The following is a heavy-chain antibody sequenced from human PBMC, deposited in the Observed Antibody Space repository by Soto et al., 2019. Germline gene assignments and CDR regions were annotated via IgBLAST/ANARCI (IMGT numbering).Heavy chain of an antibody. J-gene: IGHJ4*02. CDR1: GDSVSSNNYY. Sequence: SETLSLTCTVIGDSVSSNNYYWSWIRQRPGKGLEWIGYIHYSGDSYDNPSLTSRITMSMDVSKNQFSLNLRSVTAADTAIYYCARDVNDSSGSQGFDYWGQGTLVTVS. CDR3: ARDVNDSSGSQGFDY. V-gene: IGHV4-31*03. CDR2: IHYSGDS. D-gene: IGHD3-22*01.